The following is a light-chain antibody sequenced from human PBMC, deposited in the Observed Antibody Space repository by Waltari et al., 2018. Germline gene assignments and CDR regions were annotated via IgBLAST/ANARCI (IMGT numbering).Light chain of an antibody. Sequence: QSVLTQPPSVSAAPGQRVTISCSGGSSNIGNNYVSWYRQFHGTAPKLLIYENTARPSWMPRRFSGSKSGTSATLDITGLQAGDEADYYCGTWDSSLSGAVFGGGTHLTVL. CDR2: ENT. J-gene: IGLJ7*01. V-gene: IGLV1-51*02. CDR3: GTWDSSLSGAV. CDR1: SSNIGNNY.